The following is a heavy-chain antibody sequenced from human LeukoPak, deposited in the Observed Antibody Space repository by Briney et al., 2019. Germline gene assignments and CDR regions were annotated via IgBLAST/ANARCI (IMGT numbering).Heavy chain of an antibody. V-gene: IGHV4-39*01. CDR2: INYSGTA. J-gene: IGHJ4*01. CDR1: GVAIIRRGDN. Sequence: PSETLSLSCAVSGVAIIRRGDNWGWIRQPPGKGRGWDGSINYSGTAYSIPSLKRRVTISVAASKSQFYLNMNSVSATDTAVDLCASSETVVLECDYWGHGALVTVSS. D-gene: IGHD3-22*01. CDR3: ASSETVVLECDY.